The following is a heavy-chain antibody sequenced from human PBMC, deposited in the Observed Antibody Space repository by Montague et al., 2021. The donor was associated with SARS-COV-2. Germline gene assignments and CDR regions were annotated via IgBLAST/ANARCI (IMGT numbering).Heavy chain of an antibody. J-gene: IGHJ6*02. D-gene: IGHD2-2*01. CDR2: IKQDGSEK. CDR3: ARDSFVVVPAASNYYYYYGMDV. V-gene: IGHV3-7*01. CDR1: GFTFSSYW. Sequence: SLRLSCAASGFTFSSYWMNWVRQAPGKGLEWVANIKQDGSEKYYVDSVKGRFTISRDNAKNSLYLQMNSLRAEDTAVYYCARDSFVVVPAASNYYYYYGMDVWGQGTTVTVSS.